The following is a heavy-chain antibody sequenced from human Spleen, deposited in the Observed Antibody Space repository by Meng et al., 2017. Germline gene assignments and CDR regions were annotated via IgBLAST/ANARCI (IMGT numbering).Heavy chain of an antibody. Sequence: SETLSLTCSVSGSSIINYSWTWIRQPAGKGLEWIGRIYSSGSTNYNPSLKSRATVSVDTSRNQFSLNLRSVTAADTAVYYCARLQYYYDTSGYYLPGWFDPWGQGTLVTVSS. CDR2: IYSSGST. J-gene: IGHJ5*02. D-gene: IGHD3-22*01. CDR1: GSSIINYS. V-gene: IGHV4-4*07. CDR3: ARLQYYYDTSGYYLPGWFDP.